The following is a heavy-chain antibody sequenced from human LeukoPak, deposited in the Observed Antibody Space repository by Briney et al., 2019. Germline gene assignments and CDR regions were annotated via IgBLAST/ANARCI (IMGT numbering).Heavy chain of an antibody. CDR3: ARPNITSYYDSRGYDAFDA. Sequence: GESLKISFKGSGXSFSTYCIGWVRQMPGKDLEWMGIIYPGDSDTRYSPSFQGQVTISADKSVNTAYLQWSSLKASDTAVYYCARPNITSYYDSRGYDAFDAWGQGTMVTVYS. D-gene: IGHD3-22*01. CDR2: IYPGDSDT. V-gene: IGHV5-51*01. J-gene: IGHJ3*01. CDR1: GXSFSTYC.